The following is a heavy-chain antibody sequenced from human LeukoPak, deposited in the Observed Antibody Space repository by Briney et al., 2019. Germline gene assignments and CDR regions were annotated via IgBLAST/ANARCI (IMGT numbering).Heavy chain of an antibody. CDR2: ISGRCGGT. CDR1: GFPFSIYS. Sequence: PGGSLRLSCAASGFPFSIYSIRWARQAPGKGLEWVSAISGRCGGTSYANSVKGRFTISRDNSKNTLYLQMNSLRAEDTAVYDYTKEWLFSRSWYALGLWGQGTT. J-gene: IGHJ6*02. V-gene: IGHV3-23*01. D-gene: IGHD6-13*01. CDR3: TKEWLFSRSWYALGL.